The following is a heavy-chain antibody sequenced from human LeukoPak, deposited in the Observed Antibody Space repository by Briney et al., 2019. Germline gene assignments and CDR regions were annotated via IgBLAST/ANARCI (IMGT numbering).Heavy chain of an antibody. J-gene: IGHJ3*02. V-gene: IGHV1-69*04. Sequence: ASVKVSCKASGGTFSSYAISWVRQAPGQGLEWMGRIIPILGIANYAQKFQGRVTITADKSTSTAYMELSSLRSEDTAVYYCARGHYYGSGSYLHDIWGQGTMVTVSS. CDR1: GGTFSSYA. CDR3: ARGHYYGSGSYLHDI. CDR2: IIPILGIA. D-gene: IGHD3-10*01.